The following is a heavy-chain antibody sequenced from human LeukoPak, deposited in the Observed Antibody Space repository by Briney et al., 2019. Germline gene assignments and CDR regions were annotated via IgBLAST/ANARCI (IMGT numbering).Heavy chain of an antibody. CDR1: EFTFNSYA. D-gene: IGHD2-15*01. CDR3: ARDKVAGPTKFDY. CDR2: ISGSGGST. V-gene: IGHV3-23*01. Sequence: PGGSLRLSCAASEFTFNSYAMNWVRQAPGKGLEWVSGISGSGGSTYYANSVKGRFTISRDNAKKSLYLQMNSLRAEDTAVYYCARDKVAGPTKFDYWGQGTLVTVSS. J-gene: IGHJ4*02.